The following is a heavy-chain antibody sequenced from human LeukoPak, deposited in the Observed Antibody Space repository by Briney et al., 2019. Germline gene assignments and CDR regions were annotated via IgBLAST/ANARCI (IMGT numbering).Heavy chain of an antibody. CDR1: GFTFTDYA. CDR2: INKGGGST. J-gene: IGHJ4*02. Sequence: GGPLRLSCAAAGFTFTDYAMTWVRQAPGKALEWVSSINKGGGSTYYTDSVKGRFTISRDNSKNTLYLQMNSLTGDDTAVYYCARIGGSSWTDFWGQGTLVTVSS. V-gene: IGHV3-23*01. D-gene: IGHD6-13*01. CDR3: ARIGGSSWTDF.